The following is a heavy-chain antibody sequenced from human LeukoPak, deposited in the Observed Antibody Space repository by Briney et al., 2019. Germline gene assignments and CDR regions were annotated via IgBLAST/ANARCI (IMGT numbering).Heavy chain of an antibody. CDR1: GFTFSSYW. CDR2: IKQDGSEK. J-gene: IGHJ4*02. D-gene: IGHD3-22*01. Sequence: GGSLRLSCAASGFTFSSYWMSWVRQAPGKGLEWVANIKQDGSEKYYVDSVKGRFTISRDNAKNSLYLQMSSLRADDTAVYFCARDIYDDSGYFRRGLDYWGQGILVTVSS. V-gene: IGHV3-7*01. CDR3: ARDIYDDSGYFRRGLDY.